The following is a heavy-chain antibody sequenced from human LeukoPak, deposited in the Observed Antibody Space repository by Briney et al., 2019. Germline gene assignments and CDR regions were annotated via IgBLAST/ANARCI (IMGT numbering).Heavy chain of an antibody. CDR1: GFTFSSYW. Sequence: GGSLRLSCAASGFTFSSYWMSWVRQAPGKGLEWVANMNQDGREKYYVDSVKGRFTISRDNAKNSLYLQTNSLRAEDTAVYYCARAGQEWFGELGFDQWGQGTLVIVSS. CDR2: MNQDGREK. D-gene: IGHD3-10*01. V-gene: IGHV3-7*01. CDR3: ARAGQEWFGELGFDQ. J-gene: IGHJ4*02.